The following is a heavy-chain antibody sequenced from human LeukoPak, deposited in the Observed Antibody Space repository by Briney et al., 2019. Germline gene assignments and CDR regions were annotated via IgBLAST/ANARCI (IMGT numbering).Heavy chain of an antibody. D-gene: IGHD5-18*01. V-gene: IGHV3-69-1*01. CDR1: GFTFSNTF. CDR3: ARDRGYSYGYDSVADY. Sequence: KSGGSLRLSCATSGFTFSNTFLNWVRQAPGKGLQYVSSIDTVDYTYYADSVKGRFTISRDNAKNSLYLQMNSLRAEDTAVYYCARDRGYSYGYDSVADYWGQGTLVTVSS. CDR2: IDTVDYT. J-gene: IGHJ4*02.